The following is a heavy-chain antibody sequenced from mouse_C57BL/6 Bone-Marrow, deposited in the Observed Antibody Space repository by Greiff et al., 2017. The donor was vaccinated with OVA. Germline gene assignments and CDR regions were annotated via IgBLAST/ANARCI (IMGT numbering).Heavy chain of an antibody. CDR2: ISYDGSN. D-gene: IGHD3-3*01. CDR3: ARDPGPV. Sequence: VQLQQSGPGLVKPSQSLSLTCSVTGYSITSGYYWNWIRQFPGNKLEWMGYISYDGSNNYNPSLKNRISITRDTSKNQFFLKLNSVTTEDTAAYYCARDPGPVWGTGTTVTVSS. J-gene: IGHJ1*03. V-gene: IGHV3-6*01. CDR1: GYSITSGYY.